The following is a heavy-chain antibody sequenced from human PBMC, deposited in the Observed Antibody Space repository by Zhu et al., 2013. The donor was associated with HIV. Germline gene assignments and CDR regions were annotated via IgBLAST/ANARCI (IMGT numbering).Heavy chain of an antibody. CDR2: IYYSGST. J-gene: IGHJ4*02. D-gene: IGHD6-19*01. V-gene: IGHV4-61*01. Sequence: QVQLQESGPGLVKPSETLSLTCTVSGGSVSSGSYYWSWIRQPPGKGLEWIGYIYYSGSTNYNPSLKSRVTISVDTSKNQFSLKLSSVTAADTAVYYCARGRSSGWPYYFDYWGQGTLVTVSS. CDR3: ARGRSSGWPYYFDY. CDR1: GGSVSSGSYY.